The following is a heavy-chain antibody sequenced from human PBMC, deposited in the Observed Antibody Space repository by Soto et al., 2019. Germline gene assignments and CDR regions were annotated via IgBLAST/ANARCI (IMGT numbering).Heavy chain of an antibody. CDR1: GYTFTSYG. CDR3: ARVLGSSGYRKKDAFDI. J-gene: IGHJ3*02. Sequence: QVQLVQSGAEVKKPGASVKVSCKASGYTFTSYGISWVRQAPGQGLEWMGWISAYNGNTNYAQKLQGRVTMTTDTSTSTAYMELRSLRSDDTSVYYCARVLGSSGYRKKDAFDIWGQGTMFTFSS. D-gene: IGHD3-22*01. CDR2: ISAYNGNT. V-gene: IGHV1-18*04.